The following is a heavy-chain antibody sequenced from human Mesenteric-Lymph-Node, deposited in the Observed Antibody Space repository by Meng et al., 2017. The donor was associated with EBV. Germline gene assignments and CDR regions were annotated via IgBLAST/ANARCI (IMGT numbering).Heavy chain of an antibody. CDR1: GDSISSGGYY. Sequence: LQGSGPGLVEPSQTLSPTCAISGDSISSGGYYWSWIRQPPGKGLEWIGYIYYDGSTFYTPSLRSRVTMSVDTSKRQFSLRLRSVTAADTAVYYCARDRGGDHFDYWGQGTLVTVSS. D-gene: IGHD2-21*01. CDR2: IYYDGST. J-gene: IGHJ4*02. CDR3: ARDRGGDHFDY. V-gene: IGHV4-30-4*01.